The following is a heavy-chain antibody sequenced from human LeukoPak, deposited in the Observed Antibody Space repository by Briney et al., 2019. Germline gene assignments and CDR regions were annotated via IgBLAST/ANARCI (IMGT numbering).Heavy chain of an antibody. Sequence: ASAKVSCKASGYTFTSYGISWVRQAPGQGLEWMGWISAYNGNTNYAQKLQGRVTMTTDTSTSTAYMELRSLRSDDTAVYYCARSSTYYDFWSGYSARYYYYYYMDVWGKGTTVTVSS. J-gene: IGHJ6*03. CDR2: ISAYNGNT. D-gene: IGHD3-3*01. V-gene: IGHV1-18*01. CDR3: ARSSTYYDFWSGYSARYYYYYYMDV. CDR1: GYTFTSYG.